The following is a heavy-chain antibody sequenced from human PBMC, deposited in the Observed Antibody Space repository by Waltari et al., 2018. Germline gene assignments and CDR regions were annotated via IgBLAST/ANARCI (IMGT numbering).Heavy chain of an antibody. J-gene: IGHJ4*02. CDR3: ARDSRIAVVGSHTDY. Sequence: QVQLQESGPGLVKPSETLSLTCAVSGYSITSGYYLGWIRQPPGKGLEWIGSIYHSGNTYYNPSLRSRVTISVDTSKNQFSLKLTSVSAPDTAVYYCARDSRIAVVGSHTDYWGQGTLVTVSS. CDR2: IYHSGNT. CDR1: GYSITSGYY. D-gene: IGHD6-13*01. V-gene: IGHV4-38-2*02.